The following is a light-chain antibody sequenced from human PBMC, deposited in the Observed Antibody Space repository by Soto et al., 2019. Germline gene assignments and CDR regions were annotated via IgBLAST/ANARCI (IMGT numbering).Light chain of an antibody. CDR3: QQSYSTPPLT. J-gene: IGKJ4*01. CDR1: QRISTF. V-gene: IGKV1-39*01. CDR2: AAS. Sequence: DIQMTQSPSSLSVSVGDTVTITCRASQRISTFLNWYQQKPGKAPNLLIYAASSLQSGVPSRFSGSGSGTDFTLTISSLQPEDSANYYCQQSYSTPPLTFGGGTKVDIK.